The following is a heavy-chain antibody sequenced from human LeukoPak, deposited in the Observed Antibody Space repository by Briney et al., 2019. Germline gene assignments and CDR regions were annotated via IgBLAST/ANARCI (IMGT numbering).Heavy chain of an antibody. J-gene: IGHJ4*02. CDR2: ISGSGGNT. CDR1: GFTFSSYW. Sequence: GGSLRLSCAASGFTFSSYWMSWVRQAPGKGLEWVSTISGSGGNTYYADSVKGRFTISRDNSKNTLYLQMKSLRAEDTAVYYCAKDLDSSVWYYFDYWGQGTLVTVSS. D-gene: IGHD6-19*01. V-gene: IGHV3-23*01. CDR3: AKDLDSSVWYYFDY.